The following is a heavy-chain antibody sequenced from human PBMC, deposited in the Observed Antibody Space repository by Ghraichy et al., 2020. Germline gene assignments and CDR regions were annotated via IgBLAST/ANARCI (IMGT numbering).Heavy chain of an antibody. CDR3: ARDHGGRSLEFDY. CDR1: GGSISSYY. Sequence: SETLTLTCTVSGGSISSYYWSWIRQPPGKGLEWIGYIYYSGSTNYNPSLKSRVTISVDTSKNQFSLKLSSVTAADTAVYYCARDHGGRSLEFDYWGQGTLVTVSS. J-gene: IGHJ4*02. CDR2: IYYSGST. D-gene: IGHD3-16*01. V-gene: IGHV4-59*01.